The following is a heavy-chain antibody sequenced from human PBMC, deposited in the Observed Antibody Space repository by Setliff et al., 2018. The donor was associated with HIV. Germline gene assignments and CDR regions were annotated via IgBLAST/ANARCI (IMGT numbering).Heavy chain of an antibody. J-gene: IGHJ5*02. Sequence: PSETLSLTCAAYGGSLSGYYWSWIRQTPGKGLEWIGEVHYSGRTAYNPSLQSRVAISVDMYRNQFFLGLTSVTAADTSVYYCARHRAQRGSGTYYDDWFDPWGQGTLVTVSS. CDR2: VHYSGRT. D-gene: IGHD3-10*01. V-gene: IGHV4-34*01. CDR3: ARHRAQRGSGTYYDDWFDP. CDR1: GGSLSGYY.